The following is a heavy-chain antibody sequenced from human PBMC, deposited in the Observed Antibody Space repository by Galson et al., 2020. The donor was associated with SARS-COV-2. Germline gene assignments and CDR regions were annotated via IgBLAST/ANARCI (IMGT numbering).Heavy chain of an antibody. Sequence: GESLKISCAASGFTFSSYAMHWVRQAPGKGLEWVEVISYDGSNKYYADFVKGRFTISRDNSKNTLYLQMNSLRAEDTAVYYCARVISGSYRGGMDVWGQGTTVTVSS. CDR2: ISYDGSNK. J-gene: IGHJ6*02. CDR1: GFTFSSYA. CDR3: ARVISGSYRGGMDV. V-gene: IGHV3-30*04. D-gene: IGHD1-26*01.